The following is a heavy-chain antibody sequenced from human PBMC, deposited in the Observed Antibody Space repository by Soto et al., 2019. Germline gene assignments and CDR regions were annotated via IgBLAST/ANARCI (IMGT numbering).Heavy chain of an antibody. Sequence: SETLSLSCIVSGGSISNYYWSWIRQPPGKGLEWIGYIYYSGSTNYNPSLTSRVTISVDTSKNQFSLKLSSVTAADTAVYYCARHRYSYGVYYFDYWGQGTLVTVSS. D-gene: IGHD5-18*01. V-gene: IGHV4-59*08. CDR1: GGSISNYY. J-gene: IGHJ4*02. CDR2: IYYSGST. CDR3: ARHRYSYGVYYFDY.